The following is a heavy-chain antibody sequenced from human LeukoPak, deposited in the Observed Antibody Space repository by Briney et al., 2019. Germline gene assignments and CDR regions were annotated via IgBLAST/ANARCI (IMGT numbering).Heavy chain of an antibody. V-gene: IGHV4-34*01. CDR2: INHSGST. Sequence: SETLSLTCAVYGGSFSGYYWSWIRQPPGKGLEWIGEINHSGSTNYNPSLKSRVTISVDTSKNQFSLKLSSVTAADTAVYYCARQSRGWRYYYYYYMDVWGKGTTVTISS. CDR3: ARQSRGWRYYYYYYMDV. D-gene: IGHD6-19*01. J-gene: IGHJ6*03. CDR1: GGSFSGYY.